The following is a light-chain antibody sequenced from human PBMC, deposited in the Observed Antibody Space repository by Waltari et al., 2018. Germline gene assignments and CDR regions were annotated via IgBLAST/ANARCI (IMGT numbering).Light chain of an antibody. CDR3: QAWDSSTVV. V-gene: IGLV3-1*01. CDR1: KLGDKY. CDR2: QDT. Sequence: SYELTQPPSVSVSPGQTATITCSGYKLGDKYVCWYQQKPGQAPVVVIFQDTKRPSGIPERFSGSNSGNTATLIINGTQAMDEADYYCQAWDSSTVVFGGGTKLTVL. J-gene: IGLJ3*02.